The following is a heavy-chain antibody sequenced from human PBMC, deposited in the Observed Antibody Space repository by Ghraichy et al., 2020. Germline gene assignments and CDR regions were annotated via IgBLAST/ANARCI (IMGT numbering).Heavy chain of an antibody. CDR3: AKGSSTSATYFYSMDV. J-gene: IGHJ6*02. V-gene: IGHV3-9*01. CDR1: GFTFDDYA. Sequence: LRLSCAASGFTFDDYAMYWVRQAPGKGLEWVAGISWHSGAIGYADSVKGRFTISRDNAKNSLFLQMDSLRTEDTALYYCAKGSSTSATYFYSMDVWGQGTAVTVSS. CDR2: ISWHSGAI. D-gene: IGHD6-6*01.